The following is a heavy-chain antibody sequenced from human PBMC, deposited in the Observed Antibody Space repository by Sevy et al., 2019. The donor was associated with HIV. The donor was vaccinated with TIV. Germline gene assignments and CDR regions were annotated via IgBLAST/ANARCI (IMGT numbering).Heavy chain of an antibody. Sequence: GGSLRLSCAASGFTFSSYAMSWVRQAPGKGLEWVAVISYNGGHTFYGDSVKGRFIISRDNSKNTLYLEMNSLKVEDTALYYCARESGYTVNWSPGDHWGQGTLVTVSS. D-gene: IGHD1-1*01. CDR2: ISYNGGHT. J-gene: IGHJ4*02. CDR1: GFTFSSYA. CDR3: ARESGYTVNWSPGDH. V-gene: IGHV3-30-3*01.